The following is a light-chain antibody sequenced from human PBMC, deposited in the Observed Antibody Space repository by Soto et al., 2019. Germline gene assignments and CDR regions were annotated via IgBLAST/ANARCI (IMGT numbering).Light chain of an antibody. J-gene: IGKJ4*01. V-gene: IGKV1-5*01. CDR1: QSVRSW. Sequence: IHLTDSPSSLSASVGYRVTITFRASQSVRSWLAWYQQKPGRAPKFLIYDASSLESGVPSRFSGSGPGTEFTLTISNLQPDDFATYYCQQYDNYPLTFGGGTK. CDR2: DAS. CDR3: QQYDNYPLT.